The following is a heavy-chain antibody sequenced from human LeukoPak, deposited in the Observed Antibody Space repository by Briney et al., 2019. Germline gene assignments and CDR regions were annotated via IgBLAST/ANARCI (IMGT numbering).Heavy chain of an antibody. J-gene: IGHJ4*02. CDR1: GGSIGSYY. CDR2: IYSSGST. CDR3: ARQIAVDGKAGFDY. Sequence: SETLSLTCSVSGGSIGSYYWSWIRQPAGKGLEWIGRIYSSGSTNYNPSLKSRVTMSVDTSKNQFSLRLSSVTAADTAVYYCARQIAVDGKAGFDYWGQGTPVTVSS. V-gene: IGHV4-4*07. D-gene: IGHD6-19*01.